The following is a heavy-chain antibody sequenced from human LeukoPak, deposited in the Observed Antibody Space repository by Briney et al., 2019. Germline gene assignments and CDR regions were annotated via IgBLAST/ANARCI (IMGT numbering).Heavy chain of an antibody. V-gene: IGHV3-7*01. Sequence: GGSLRLSCAASGFIFNHYWMTWVRQAPGKGLEWVANIKTDGSLIYYVDSVKGRFTISRDNAKNSLYLQMNSLRVEDTAVYYCARDLNWETYWGQGTLVSVSS. J-gene: IGHJ4*02. CDR3: ARDLNWETY. CDR2: IKTDGSLI. CDR1: GFIFNHYW. D-gene: IGHD7-27*01.